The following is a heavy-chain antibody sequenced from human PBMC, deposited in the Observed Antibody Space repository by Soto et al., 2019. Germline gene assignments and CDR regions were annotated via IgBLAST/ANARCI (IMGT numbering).Heavy chain of an antibody. D-gene: IGHD3-22*01. J-gene: IGHJ4*02. V-gene: IGHV3-30*18. CDR3: AKDEYYYSRSGYYIFDY. CDR2: ISHDGTNK. Sequence: QAQLVESGGGVVQPGESLRLSCEVSGFTFNAYGTHWVRQAPGKGLEWVAAISHDGTNKNYGDSVKGRFTISRDNSKNTLYLQMNSLRPEDTALYYCAKDEYYYSRSGYYIFDYWGQGTLVTVSS. CDR1: GFTFNAYG.